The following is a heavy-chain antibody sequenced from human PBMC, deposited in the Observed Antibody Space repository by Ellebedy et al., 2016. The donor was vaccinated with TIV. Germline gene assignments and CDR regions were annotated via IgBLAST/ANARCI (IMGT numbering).Heavy chain of an antibody. CDR1: GYTFTSYD. J-gene: IGHJ4*02. Sequence: ASVKVACKASGYTFTSYDINWVRQSPGQGLEWMGIINPSGGSTSYAQKFQGRVTMTRDTSTSTVYMELSSLRSEDTAVYYCARVSDVGKPTMIVENFDYWGQGTLVTVSS. V-gene: IGHV1-46*01. CDR2: INPSGGST. D-gene: IGHD3-22*01. CDR3: ARVSDVGKPTMIVENFDY.